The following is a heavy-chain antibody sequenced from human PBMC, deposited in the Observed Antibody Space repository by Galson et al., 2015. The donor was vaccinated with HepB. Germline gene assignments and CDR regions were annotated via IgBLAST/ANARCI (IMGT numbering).Heavy chain of an antibody. J-gene: IGHJ6*02. CDR2: IYSSGST. V-gene: IGHV4-4*08. D-gene: IGHD5-24*01. CDR3: ARVSHNNYYFHGMDV. Sequence: TLSLTCTVSGGSISSYYWTWIRQPPGKGLEWIGYIYSSGSTKYNPSLQSRLAMSLDTSQNHFSLQLSSVTAADTAVYFCARVSHNNYYFHGMDVWGQGTTVAVSS. CDR1: GGSISSYY.